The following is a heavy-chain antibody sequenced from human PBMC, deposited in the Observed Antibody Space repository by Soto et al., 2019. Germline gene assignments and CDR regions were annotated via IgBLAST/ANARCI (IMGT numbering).Heavy chain of an antibody. Sequence: QVQLVESGGGVVQPGRSLRLSCAASGFTFISYAMHWVRQAPGKGLEWVAVISFDGSTEYYADSVKGRFTISRDNSKNMLFRQMTCLSSEDTFVYSCARSGHGSGSYPLFYSVLYVWAQGTTVTVSS. CDR1: GFTFISYA. D-gene: IGHD3-10*01. CDR2: ISFDGSTE. V-gene: IGHV3-30-3*01. CDR3: ARSGHGSGSYPLFYSVLYV. J-gene: IGHJ6*02.